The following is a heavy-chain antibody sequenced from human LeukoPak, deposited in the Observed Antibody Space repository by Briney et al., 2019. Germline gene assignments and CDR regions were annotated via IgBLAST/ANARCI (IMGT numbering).Heavy chain of an antibody. J-gene: IGHJ6*02. CDR3: ARAEQVIVVVPAAAPGYYYYGMDV. V-gene: IGHV3-33*01. D-gene: IGHD2-2*01. CDR1: GFTFSSYG. Sequence: GGSLRLSCAASGFTFSSYGMHWVRQAPGKGLEWVAVIWYDGSNKYYADSVKGRFTISRDNSKNTLYLQMNSLRAEDTAVYYCARAEQVIVVVPAAAPGYYYYGMDVWGQGTTVTVP. CDR2: IWYDGSNK.